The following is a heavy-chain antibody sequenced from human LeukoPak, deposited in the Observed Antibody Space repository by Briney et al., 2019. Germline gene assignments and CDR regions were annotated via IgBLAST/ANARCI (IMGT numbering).Heavy chain of an antibody. J-gene: IGHJ4*02. V-gene: IGHV3-30*04. CDR3: ARSSGYCSSTSCYSPFDY. CDR2: ISYDGSNK. CDR1: GFTFSSYA. Sequence: GGSLRLSCAASGFTFSSYAMHWVRQAPGKGLEWVAVISYDGSNKYNADSVKGRFTISRDNSKNTLYLQMNSLRAEDTAVYYCARSSGYCSSTSCYSPFDYWGQGTLVTVSS. D-gene: IGHD2-2*01.